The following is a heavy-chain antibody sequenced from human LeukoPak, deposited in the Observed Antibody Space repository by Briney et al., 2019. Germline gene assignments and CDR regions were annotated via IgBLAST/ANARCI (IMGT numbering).Heavy chain of an antibody. CDR2: ISGSGGST. J-gene: IGHJ4*02. CDR1: GFTFSSYG. V-gene: IGHV3-23*01. CDR3: ANNIAVADYY. Sequence: GGSLRLSCAASGFTFSSYGMSWVRQAPGKGLEWASAISGSGGSTYYADSVKGRFTISRDNSKNTLYLQMNSLRAEDTAVYYCANNIAVADYYWGQGTLVTVSS. D-gene: IGHD6-19*01.